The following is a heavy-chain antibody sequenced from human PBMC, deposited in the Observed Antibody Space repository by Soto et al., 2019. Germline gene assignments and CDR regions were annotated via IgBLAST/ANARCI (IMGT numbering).Heavy chain of an antibody. CDR1: GYTFTSYG. Sequence: ASVKVSCKASGYTFTSYGISWVRQAPGQGLEWMGWISAYNGDTNYAQKLQGRVTMTTDTSTSTAYMELRSLRSDDTAVYYCARPHDPTVSTDRGDYYFDYWGQGTLVTVSS. CDR2: ISAYNGDT. CDR3: ARPHDPTVSTDRGDYYFDY. V-gene: IGHV1-18*04. D-gene: IGHD4-17*01. J-gene: IGHJ4*02.